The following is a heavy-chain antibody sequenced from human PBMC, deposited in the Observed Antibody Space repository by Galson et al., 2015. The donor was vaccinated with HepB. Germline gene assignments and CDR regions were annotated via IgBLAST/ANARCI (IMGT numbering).Heavy chain of an antibody. D-gene: IGHD2-2*01. CDR3: ARDQGYCSGITCLIYDY. CDR1: GFTFKSHS. Sequence: SLRLSCAASGFTFKSHSMSWVRQAPGKGLEWVSAISENGGSTHYADSVKGRITISRDNSKNTLYLQMNSVRAEDTAVYYCARDQGYCSGITCLIYDYWGQGTVVTVS. J-gene: IGHJ4*02. V-gene: IGHV3-23*01. CDR2: ISENGGST.